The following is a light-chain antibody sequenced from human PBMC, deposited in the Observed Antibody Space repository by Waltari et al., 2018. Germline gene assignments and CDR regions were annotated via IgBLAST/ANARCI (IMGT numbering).Light chain of an antibody. V-gene: IGKV1-5*01. CDR2: DAS. J-gene: IGKJ2*01. CDR3: QQYHNWPQHT. CDR1: QSISSW. Sequence: DIQRTQSLSTRSASVGDRVPITCRASQSISSWLAWYQQKPGKAPKLLIYDASSLESGVPSRFSGSGSGTEFTLTISSLQPDDFATYYCQQYHNWPQHTFGQGTKLEIK.